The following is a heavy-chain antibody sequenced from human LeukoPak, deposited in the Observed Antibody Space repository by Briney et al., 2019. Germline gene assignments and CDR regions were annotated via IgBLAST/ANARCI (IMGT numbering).Heavy chain of an antibody. CDR1: GYTFTGYY. J-gene: IGHJ6*03. CDR3: ARVAYYDSSGYYGYYYYYMDV. D-gene: IGHD3-22*01. V-gene: IGHV1-46*01. Sequence: ASVKVSCKASGYTFTGYYMHWVRQAPGQGLEWMGIINPSGGSTSYAQKFQGRVTMTRDTSTSTAYMDLRSLRSDDTAVYYCARVAYYDSSGYYGYYYYYMDVWGKGTTVTISS. CDR2: INPSGGST.